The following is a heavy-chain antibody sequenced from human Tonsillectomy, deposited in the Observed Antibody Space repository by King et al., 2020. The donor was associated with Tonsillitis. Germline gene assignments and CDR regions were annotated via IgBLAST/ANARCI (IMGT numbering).Heavy chain of an antibody. V-gene: IGHV2-5*02. CDR2: IYWDDDK. CDR3: AHSIRAWPKYYFDY. CDR1: GFSLSTSGVG. J-gene: IGHJ4*02. Sequence: ITLKESGPTLVKPTQTLTLTCTFSGFSLSTSGVGVGWIRQPPGKALEWLALIYWDDDKRYSPSLKSRLTIAKDTSKNQVVLTMTSMDPVDTATYYWAHSIRAWPKYYFDYWGQGTLVTVSS.